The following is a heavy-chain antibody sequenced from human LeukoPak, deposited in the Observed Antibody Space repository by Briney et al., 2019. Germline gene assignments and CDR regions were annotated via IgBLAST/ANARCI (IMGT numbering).Heavy chain of an antibody. J-gene: IGHJ4*02. CDR2: INPNSGGT. Sequence: GASVKVSCKASGYTFTGYYMHWVRQARGQGLEWMGWINPNSGGTNYAQKCQGRVTMTRDTSISTAYMELSRLRSDDTAVYYFARDGESIAAAVTDFWGQGTLVTVSS. D-gene: IGHD6-13*01. CDR1: GYTFTGYY. CDR3: ARDGESIAAAVTDF. V-gene: IGHV1-2*02.